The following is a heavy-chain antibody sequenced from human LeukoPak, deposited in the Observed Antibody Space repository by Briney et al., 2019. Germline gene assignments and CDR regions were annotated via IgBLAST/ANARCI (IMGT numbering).Heavy chain of an antibody. V-gene: IGHV4-59*08. J-gene: IGHJ5*02. CDR1: GGSVSIYY. D-gene: IGHD6-19*01. CDR3: ARRGIAVAGTTGWFDP. Sequence: PSETLSLTCTVSGGSVSIYYWSWIRQPPGKGLEWVGYIYYSGSTNYNPSLKSRVTISVDTSKNQFSLKLSSVTAADTAVYYCARRGIAVAGTTGWFDPWGQGTLVTVSS. CDR2: IYYSGST.